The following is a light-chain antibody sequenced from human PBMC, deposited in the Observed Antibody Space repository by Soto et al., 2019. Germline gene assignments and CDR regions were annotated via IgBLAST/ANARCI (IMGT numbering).Light chain of an antibody. CDR1: QSISTH. J-gene: IGKJ4*01. CDR2: AAS. V-gene: IGKV1-39*01. CDR3: QQSYITPAG. Sequence: DIQMTQSPSSLSASVGDRVTITCRASQSISTHFNWYQQKPGKAPNLLIYAASSLQSGVPSRFSGSGSGTDFTLTISSLQPEDFATYFCQQSYITPAGFGGGTKVEIK.